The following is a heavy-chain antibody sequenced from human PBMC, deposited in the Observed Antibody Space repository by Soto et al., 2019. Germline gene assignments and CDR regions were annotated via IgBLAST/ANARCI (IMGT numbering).Heavy chain of an antibody. J-gene: IGHJ5*02. CDR1: GFIFSNYG. CDR2: ISYDGSDI. CDR3: AIVRFADSTLYH. D-gene: IGHD3-10*02. V-gene: IGHV3-30*03. Sequence: QVQLVESGGGVVQPGRSLRLSCAGSGFIFSNYGMHWVRQAPDKGLEWVAFISYDGSDILYADSVKGRFTISRDNSKITLFLYMKRPRAGDTAVYFCAIVRFADSTLYHWGQGSLVPVSS.